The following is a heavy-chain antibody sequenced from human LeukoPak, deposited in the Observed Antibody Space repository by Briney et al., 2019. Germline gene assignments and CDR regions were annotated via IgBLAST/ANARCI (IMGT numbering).Heavy chain of an antibody. Sequence: SETLSLTCVVSGVSINGGSVSNYWSWIRQPPGKGLEWIGYIYYSGSTNYNPSLKSRVTISVDTSKNQFSLKLSSVTAADTAVYYCASSLGYCSSTSCSWGYWGQGTLVTVSS. CDR3: ASSLGYCSSTSCSWGY. CDR2: IYYSGST. V-gene: IGHV4-61*01. D-gene: IGHD2-2*01. CDR1: GVSINGGSVSNY. J-gene: IGHJ4*02.